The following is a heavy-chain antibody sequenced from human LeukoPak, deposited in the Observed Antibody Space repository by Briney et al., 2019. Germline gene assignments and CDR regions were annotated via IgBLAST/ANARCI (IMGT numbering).Heavy chain of an antibody. CDR3: AKDQSPGHCYDSSGYFDY. J-gene: IGHJ4*02. D-gene: IGHD3-22*01. CDR2: IRYDGGNK. CDR1: GFTFSSYG. Sequence: GGSLRLSCAASGFTFSSYGMHWVRQAPGKGLEWVAFIRYDGGNKYYADSVKGRFTISRGNSKNTLYLQMNNLRPEDTAVYNCAKDQSPGHCYDSSGYFDYWGQGTLVTVSS. V-gene: IGHV3-30*02.